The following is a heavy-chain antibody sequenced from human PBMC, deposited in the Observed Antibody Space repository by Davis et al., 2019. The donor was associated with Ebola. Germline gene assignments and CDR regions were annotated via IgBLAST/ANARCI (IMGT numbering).Heavy chain of an antibody. CDR1: GGTFSSYA. J-gene: IGHJ4*02. Sequence: SVKVSCKASGGTFSSYAISWVRQAPGQGLEWMGGIIPIFGTANYAQKFQGRVTITADESTSTAYMELSSLRSEDTAVYYCATLFGAAAGKVFDYWGQGTLVTVSS. CDR3: ATLFGAAAGKVFDY. D-gene: IGHD6-13*01. V-gene: IGHV1-69*13. CDR2: IIPIFGTA.